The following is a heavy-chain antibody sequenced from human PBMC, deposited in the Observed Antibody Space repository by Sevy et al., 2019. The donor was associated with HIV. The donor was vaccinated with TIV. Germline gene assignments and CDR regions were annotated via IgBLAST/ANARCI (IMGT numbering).Heavy chain of an antibody. CDR3: AHAITYYDFWSSYYGGTQFDY. D-gene: IGHD3-3*01. V-gene: IGHV2-5*02. J-gene: IGHJ4*02. CDR2: IYWDDEK. CDR1: GFSLTTSGVG. Sequence: SGPTLVKPTQTLTLTCTFSGFSLTTSGVGVGWIRQPPGKALECLALIYWDDEKRYRPSLKSRLTITKDTSKNQVVLTLTNMDPVDTATYYCAHAITYYDFWSSYYGGTQFDYWGQGTLVTVSS.